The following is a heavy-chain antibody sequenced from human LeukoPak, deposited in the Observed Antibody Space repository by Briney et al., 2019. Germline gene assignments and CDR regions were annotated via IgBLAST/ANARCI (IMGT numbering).Heavy chain of an antibody. Sequence: NASQTLSLTCTVSGGSMSSGNYYYWSWIRQPAGKGLDWIGRISTSGSSNYNPSLKSRVTISVDTSKNQFSLKLSSVTAADTAVYYCARDWPVTGVDFWGQGTLVTVSS. J-gene: IGHJ4*02. CDR3: ARDWPVTGVDF. CDR1: GGSMSSGNYYY. D-gene: IGHD1-14*01. V-gene: IGHV4-61*02. CDR2: ISTSGSS.